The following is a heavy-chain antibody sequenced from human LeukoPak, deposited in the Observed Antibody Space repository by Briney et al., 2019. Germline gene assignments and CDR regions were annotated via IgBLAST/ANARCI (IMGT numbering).Heavy chain of an antibody. D-gene: IGHD6-6*01. Sequence: GGSLRLSCAASGFTFSSYSTNWVRQAPGKGLEWVSSISSSSSYIYYADSLKGRFTISRDNAKNSLYLQMNSLRAEDTAVYYCARTYSSSSAIYYYYGMDVWGQGTTVTVSS. V-gene: IGHV3-21*01. CDR2: ISSSSSYI. CDR3: ARTYSSSSAIYYYYGMDV. CDR1: GFTFSSYS. J-gene: IGHJ6*02.